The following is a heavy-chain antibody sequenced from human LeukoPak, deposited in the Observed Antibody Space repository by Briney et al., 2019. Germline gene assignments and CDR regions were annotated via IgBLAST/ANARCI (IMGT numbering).Heavy chain of an antibody. Sequence: ASVKVSCKASGYTFTDYYMHWVRQAPGQGLEWMGWINPNSGGTDYAQKFQGRVTMTRDTSISTAYMELSRLRSDDTAVYCCATDYGDYESGYWGQGTLVTVSS. D-gene: IGHD4-17*01. CDR1: GYTFTDYY. CDR2: INPNSGGT. V-gene: IGHV1-2*02. J-gene: IGHJ4*02. CDR3: ATDYGDYESGY.